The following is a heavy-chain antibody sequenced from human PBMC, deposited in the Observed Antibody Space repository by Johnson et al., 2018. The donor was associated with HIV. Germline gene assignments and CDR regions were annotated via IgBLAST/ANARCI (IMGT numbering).Heavy chain of an antibody. CDR3: AKVNTAMVDGGAFDI. CDR1: GFTFSSYG. J-gene: IGHJ3*02. V-gene: IGHV3-30*18. Sequence: QVQLVESGGGVVQPGRSLRLSCAASGFTFSSYGMHWLRQAPGKGLEWVAVMSGDGSDKYYADSVKGRFTISRDNAKNSLSLQMNSLRAEDTALYYCAKVNTAMVDGGAFDIWGQGTMVTVSS. D-gene: IGHD5-18*01. CDR2: MSGDGSDK.